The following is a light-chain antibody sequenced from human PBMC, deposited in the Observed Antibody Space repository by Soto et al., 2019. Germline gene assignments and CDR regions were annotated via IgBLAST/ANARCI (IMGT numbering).Light chain of an antibody. CDR3: CSYAGFSSVV. J-gene: IGLJ1*01. CDR1: SRDIGGYNL. CDR2: EGN. V-gene: IGLV2-23*03. Sequence: QSALARPASVSGSPGQSITISCTGTSRDIGGYNLVSWYQQHPGRAPKLMIYEGNKRPSRVSNRFSASKSGNTAALTISGLQDEDEADYYCCSYAGFSSVVFGSGTKVTVL.